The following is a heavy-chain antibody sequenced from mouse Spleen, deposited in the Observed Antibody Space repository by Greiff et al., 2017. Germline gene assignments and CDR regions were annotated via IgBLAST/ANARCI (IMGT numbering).Heavy chain of an antibody. Sequence: VQLQQSGAELMKPGASVKLSCKATGYTFTGYWIEWVNQRPGHGLEWIGEILPGTDSHNYNEKFKDKATFTADTSSNTAYIQLSSLTTEDAAIYYCARRGPHFDYWGQGTTLTVSS. CDR3: ARRGPHFDY. CDR1: GYTFTGYW. J-gene: IGHJ2*01. V-gene: IGHV1-9*01. CDR2: ILPGTDSH.